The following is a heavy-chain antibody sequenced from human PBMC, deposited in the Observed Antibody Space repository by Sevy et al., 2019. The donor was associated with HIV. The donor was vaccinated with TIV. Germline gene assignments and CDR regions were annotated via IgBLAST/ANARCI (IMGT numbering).Heavy chain of an antibody. CDR3: ARFPPERAFDI. CDR1: GVAFSSYA. J-gene: IGHJ3*02. V-gene: IGHV3-30*04. CDR2: ISYDGSNQ. Sequence: GGSLSLSCAASGVAFSSYAMHWVRQAPDKGLEWVAVISYDGSNQEYADSVKGRFTISRDNSKNTLYLQMNSLRVEDTAVYYCARFPPERAFDIWGQGTMVSVSS.